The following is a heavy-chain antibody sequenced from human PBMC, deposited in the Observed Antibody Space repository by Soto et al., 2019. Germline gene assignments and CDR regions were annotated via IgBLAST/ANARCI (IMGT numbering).Heavy chain of an antibody. Sequence: QVQLVQSGAEVKKPGASVKVSCKASGYTFTSYDINWVRQATGQGLEWMGWMNPNSGNTGYAQKFKGRVTMTRNTSISTAYMELSSLRSEDTAVYYCARRGYSSSWYYYYYYGLDVWRQGTTVTVSS. CDR3: ARRGYSSSWYYYYYYGLDV. CDR2: MNPNSGNT. D-gene: IGHD6-13*01. J-gene: IGHJ6*02. CDR1: GYTFTSYD. V-gene: IGHV1-8*01.